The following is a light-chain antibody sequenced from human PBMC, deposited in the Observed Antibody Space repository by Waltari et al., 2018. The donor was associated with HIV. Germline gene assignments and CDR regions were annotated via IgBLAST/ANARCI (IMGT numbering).Light chain of an antibody. J-gene: IGLJ3*02. Sequence: HSVLTQPPSASGTPGLRVTISCSGRSSNLGTNTVSWYQQVPGTSPKLLIYNNNQLPSVVPDRFSGSKSGTSASLAITGLQSEDEADYHCAAWDDSLNGQVVFGGGTKLTVL. CDR2: NNN. CDR1: SSNLGTNT. CDR3: AAWDDSLNGQVV. V-gene: IGLV1-44*01.